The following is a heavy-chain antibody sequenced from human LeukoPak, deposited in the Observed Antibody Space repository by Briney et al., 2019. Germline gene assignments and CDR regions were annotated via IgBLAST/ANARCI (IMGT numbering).Heavy chain of an antibody. Sequence: SETLSLTCTVSGDSISSSSYYWGWIRQPPGKGLEWIGYIYYSGSTNYNPSLKSRVTISVDTSKNQFSLKLSSVTAADTAVYYCARFSSIKTVFDYWGQGTLVTVSS. CDR3: ARFSSIKTVFDY. J-gene: IGHJ4*02. D-gene: IGHD6-13*01. CDR1: GDSISSSSYY. CDR2: IYYSGST. V-gene: IGHV4-61*05.